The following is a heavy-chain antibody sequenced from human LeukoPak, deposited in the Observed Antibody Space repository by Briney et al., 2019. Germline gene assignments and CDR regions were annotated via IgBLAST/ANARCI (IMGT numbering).Heavy chain of an antibody. CDR2: IYYSGST. CDR1: GGSISSSSYY. J-gene: IGHJ3*02. V-gene: IGHV4-39*07. D-gene: IGHD3-22*01. Sequence: ETLSLTCTVSGGSISSSSYYWGWIRQPPGKGLEWIGSIYYSGSTYYNPSLKSRVTISVDTSKNQFSLNLSSVTAADTAVYYCARGIYDSSGSYDAFDIWGQGTIVTVSS. CDR3: ARGIYDSSGSYDAFDI.